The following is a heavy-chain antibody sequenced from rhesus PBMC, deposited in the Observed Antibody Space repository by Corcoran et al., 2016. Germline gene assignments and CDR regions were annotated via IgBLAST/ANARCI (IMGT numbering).Heavy chain of an antibody. V-gene: IGHV1-200*01. CDR3: ASRSSGSYYDY. J-gene: IGHJ4*01. CDR1: GYTFTSYS. Sequence: QVQLVQSGAEVKKPGASVKLSCKASGYTFTSYSINWVRQAPGQGLEWMGRINPNKENTGYAQKFQGRVTMTRDTSTSTAYMELSSLRSEDTAVYYCASRSSGSYYDYWGQGVLVTVSS. CDR2: INPNKENT. D-gene: IGHD3-16*01.